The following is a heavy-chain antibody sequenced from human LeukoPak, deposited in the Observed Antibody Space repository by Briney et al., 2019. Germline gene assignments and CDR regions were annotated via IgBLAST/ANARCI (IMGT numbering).Heavy chain of an antibody. Sequence: PGGSLRLSCAASGFTFTDYYMSWIRQAPGKGLQWVSYISTSGRTIYYADSVKGRFTISRDNSKNTLYLQMNSLRAEDTAVYYCAKEVGIVVVPAAAYFDYWGQGTLVTVSS. V-gene: IGHV3-11*01. J-gene: IGHJ4*02. D-gene: IGHD2-2*03. CDR3: AKEVGIVVVPAAAYFDY. CDR2: ISTSGRTI. CDR1: GFTFTDYY.